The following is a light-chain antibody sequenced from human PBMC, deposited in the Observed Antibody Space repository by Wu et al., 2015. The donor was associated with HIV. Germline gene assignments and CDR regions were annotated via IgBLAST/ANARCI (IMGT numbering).Light chain of an antibody. Sequence: RATSRVLASNTLAWYQTENLGHGSPGSSSMVPSTRATGIPDXFSGSGSGTDFTLTITRLEPEDFAVYYCQQYGSSPITFGQGTRLEIK. CDR2: VPS. J-gene: IGKJ5*01. CDR1: RVLASNT. CDR3: QQYGSSPIT. V-gene: IGKV3-20*01.